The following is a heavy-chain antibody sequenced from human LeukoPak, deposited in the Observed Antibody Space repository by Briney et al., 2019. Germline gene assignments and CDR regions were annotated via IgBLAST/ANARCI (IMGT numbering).Heavy chain of an antibody. J-gene: IGHJ5*02. V-gene: IGHV1-18*01. CDR3: ARTSFRYFDWLPSRENWFDP. CDR1: GYTFTSYG. D-gene: IGHD3-9*01. Sequence: ASVTVSCKASGYTFTSYGISWVRQAPGQGLEWMGWISAYNGNTNYAQKLQGRVTMNTDRSTSTAYMEPKSLRSHDTAVYYCARTSFRYFDWLPSRENWFDPWGQGTLVTVSS. CDR2: ISAYNGNT.